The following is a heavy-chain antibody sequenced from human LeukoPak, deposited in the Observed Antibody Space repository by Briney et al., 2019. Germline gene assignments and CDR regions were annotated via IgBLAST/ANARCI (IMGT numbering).Heavy chain of an antibody. CDR1: GGTFSSYA. CDR2: IIPIFGTA. V-gene: IGHV1-69*13. D-gene: IGHD3-10*01. CDR3: ARDYGSGSYYYYFDY. J-gene: IGHJ4*02. Sequence: SVKVSCKASGGTFSSYAISWVRQAPGQGLEWMGGIIPIFGTANYAQKFQGRVTITADESTSTAYMELSSLRSEDTAVYYCARDYGSGSYYYYFDYWGQGTLVTVSS.